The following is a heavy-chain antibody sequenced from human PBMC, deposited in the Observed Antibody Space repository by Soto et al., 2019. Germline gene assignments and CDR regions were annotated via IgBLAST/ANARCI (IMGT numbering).Heavy chain of an antibody. J-gene: IGHJ5*02. D-gene: IGHD1-7*01. CDR3: ARDSNPTGTTTRLHWFDP. CDR2: IIPIFGTA. Sequence: GASVKVSCKASGGTFSSYAISWVRQSPGQGLEWMGGIIPIFGTANYAQKFQGRVTITADESTSTAYMELSSLRSEDTAVYYCARDSNPTGTTTRLHWFDPWGQGTLVTVSS. CDR1: GGTFSSYA. V-gene: IGHV1-69*13.